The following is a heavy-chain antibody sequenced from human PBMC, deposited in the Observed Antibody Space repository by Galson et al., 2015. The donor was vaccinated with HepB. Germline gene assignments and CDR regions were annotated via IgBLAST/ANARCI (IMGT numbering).Heavy chain of an antibody. D-gene: IGHD3-10*01. Sequence: SLRLSCAASGFTFSSYSMNWVRQAPGKGLEWVSSISSSSSYIFYADSVKGRFAISRDNAKNSLYLQMNSLRAGDTAVYYCARHGGGWIGGYNFDYWGRGTLVTVSS. CDR2: ISSSSSYI. CDR1: GFTFSSYS. CDR3: ARHGGGWIGGYNFDY. V-gene: IGHV3-21*01. J-gene: IGHJ4*01.